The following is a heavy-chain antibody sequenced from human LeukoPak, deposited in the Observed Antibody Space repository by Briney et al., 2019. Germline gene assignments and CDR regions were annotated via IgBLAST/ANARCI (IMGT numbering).Heavy chain of an antibody. J-gene: IGHJ6*03. V-gene: IGHV3-23*01. Sequence: QTGGSLRLSCAASGFTFSSYAISWVRQAPGKGLEWVSAISGSGGSTYYADSVKGRFTISRDNSKNTLYLQMNSLRAEDTAVYYCAKGHIAVADHYYYMDVWGKGTTVTVSS. CDR1: GFTFSSYA. D-gene: IGHD6-19*01. CDR2: ISGSGGST. CDR3: AKGHIAVADHYYYMDV.